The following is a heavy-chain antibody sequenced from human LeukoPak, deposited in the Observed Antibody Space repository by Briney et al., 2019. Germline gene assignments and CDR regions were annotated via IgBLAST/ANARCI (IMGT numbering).Heavy chain of an antibody. D-gene: IGHD6-19*01. V-gene: IGHV3-33*01. J-gene: IGHJ4*02. CDR1: GFTFSSYG. Sequence: GRSLRLSCAASGFTFSSYGMHRVRQAPGKGLEWVAVIWYDGSNKYYADSVKGRYTISRDNSKNTLYLQMNSLRAEDTAVYYCARDIYSSGWYPDYWGQGTLVTVSS. CDR3: ARDIYSSGWYPDY. CDR2: IWYDGSNK.